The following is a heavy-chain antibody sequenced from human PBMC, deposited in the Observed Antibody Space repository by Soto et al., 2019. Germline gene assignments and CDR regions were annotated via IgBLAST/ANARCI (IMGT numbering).Heavy chain of an antibody. Sequence: QVQLVQSGAEVKKPGSSVKVSCKASGGTLSNYGISWVRQAPGQGLEWMGGIIPVFGTASYAQKFQGRVTITADESTTTVYMDVSSLRSDDTAVYYCARGAATKIVVTTYYGMDVWGQGTTVTVSS. V-gene: IGHV1-69*12. CDR3: ARGAATKIVVTTYYGMDV. CDR2: IIPVFGTA. D-gene: IGHD2-15*01. CDR1: GGTLSNYG. J-gene: IGHJ6*02.